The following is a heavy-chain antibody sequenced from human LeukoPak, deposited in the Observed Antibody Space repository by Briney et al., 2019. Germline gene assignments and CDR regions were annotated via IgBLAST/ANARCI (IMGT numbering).Heavy chain of an antibody. V-gene: IGHV1-18*01. D-gene: IGHD2-15*01. J-gene: IGHJ5*01. CDR3: ARDPSNTSGNNAWFDY. CDR2: ISCYNGDT. Sequence: ASVKVSCKATSRISWVRQAPGQGPEWMGWISCYNGDTHYAQNYQGRLTMTTDTSTSTAYMELRSLRSDDTAVYYCARDPSNTSGNNAWFDYWGQGTLVTVSS. CDR1: TSR.